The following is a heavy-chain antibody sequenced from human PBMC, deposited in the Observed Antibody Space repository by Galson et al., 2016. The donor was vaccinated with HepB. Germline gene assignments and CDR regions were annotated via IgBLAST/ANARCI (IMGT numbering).Heavy chain of an antibody. CDR1: GDSVSSNSVT. Sequence: CAISGDSVSSNSVTWNWIRQSPSRGLEWLGRTFFRSKWHNDYTESVKSRATVNPDTSKNQFSLQLVSVIPEDTAVYYCARGVGRSGWFDSWGQGTLVIVSS. J-gene: IGHJ5*01. V-gene: IGHV6-1*01. CDR2: TFFRSKWHN. CDR3: ARGVGRSGWFDS. D-gene: IGHD3-10*01.